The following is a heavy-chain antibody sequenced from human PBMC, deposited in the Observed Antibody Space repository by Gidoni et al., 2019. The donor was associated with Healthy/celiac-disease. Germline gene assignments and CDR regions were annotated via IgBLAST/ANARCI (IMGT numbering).Heavy chain of an antibody. CDR2: ISSSGSTI. Sequence: EVQLVESGGGLVQPGGSLRLSCAASGFTFSSYEMNWVRQDPGKGLEWVSYISSSGSTIYYADSVKGRFTISRDNAKNSLYLQMNSLRAEDTAVYYCARGSGGYGDYVELFDYWGQGTLVTVSS. J-gene: IGHJ4*02. D-gene: IGHD4-17*01. CDR1: GFTFSSYE. V-gene: IGHV3-48*03. CDR3: ARGSGGYGDYVELFDY.